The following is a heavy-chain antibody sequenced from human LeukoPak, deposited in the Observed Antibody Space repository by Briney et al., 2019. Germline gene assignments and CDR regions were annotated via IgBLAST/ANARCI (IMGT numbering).Heavy chain of an antibody. CDR1: GFTFSSYW. CDR3: ARERDTVMVGYYMDV. CDR2: IKQDGSEK. D-gene: IGHD5-18*01. J-gene: IGHJ6*03. Sequence: GGSLRLSCAASGFTFSSYWMSWVRQAPGKGLEWVVNIKQDGSEKYYVDSGEGRFTISRDNAKNSLYLQMNSLRAEDTAVYYCARERDTVMVGYYMDVWGKGTTVTVSS. V-gene: IGHV3-7*01.